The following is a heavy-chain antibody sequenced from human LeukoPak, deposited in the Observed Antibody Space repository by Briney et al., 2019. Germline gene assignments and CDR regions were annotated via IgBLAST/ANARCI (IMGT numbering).Heavy chain of an antibody. CDR1: GFTFSSYA. CDR2: ISSSSNHV. J-gene: IGHJ3*02. Sequence: GGSLRLSCAASGFTFSSYAMNWVRQARGKGLEWVSSISSSSNHVYYADSMKGRFTISRDNAKNSLFLQMNTLRAEDTAVYYCAREDASAFDIWGQGTMVSVSS. CDR3: AREDASAFDI. V-gene: IGHV3-21*01.